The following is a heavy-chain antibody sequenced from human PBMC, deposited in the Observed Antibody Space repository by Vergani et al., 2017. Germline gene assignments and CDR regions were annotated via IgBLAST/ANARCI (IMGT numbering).Heavy chain of an antibody. Sequence: VQLLESGGGLVQPGGSLRLSCAASGFTFSSYAMHWVRQAPGKGLEWVAVISFDGSNIYYADSVKGRFTISRDNSKNTLYLQMNSLRTEDTAVYYCARAGDGYNLFDYWGQGTLVTVSS. V-gene: IGHV3-30-3*01. J-gene: IGHJ4*02. CDR1: GFTFSSYA. CDR2: ISFDGSNI. CDR3: ARAGDGYNLFDY. D-gene: IGHD5-24*01.